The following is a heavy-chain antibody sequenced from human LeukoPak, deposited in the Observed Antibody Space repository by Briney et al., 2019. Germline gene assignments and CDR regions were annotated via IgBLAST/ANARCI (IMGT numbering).Heavy chain of an antibody. D-gene: IGHD4-11*01. Sequence: GGSLRLSCAASGLTFSAYGMHWVRQTPGKGLEWVAFTPSDGRFEDYADSVKGRFTISRDNSKNTLYLQMNSLTTEDTAVYYCAKDEVGRGLQRSFDYWGQGTLVTVSS. V-gene: IGHV3-30*02. CDR2: TPSDGRFE. CDR3: AKDEVGRGLQRSFDY. CDR1: GLTFSAYG. J-gene: IGHJ4*02.